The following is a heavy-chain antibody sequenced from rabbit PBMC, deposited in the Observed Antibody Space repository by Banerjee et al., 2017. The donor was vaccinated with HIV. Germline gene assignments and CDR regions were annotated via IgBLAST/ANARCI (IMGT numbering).Heavy chain of an antibody. D-gene: IGHD1-1*01. Sequence: QEQLEESGGDLVKPGGTLTLTCTVSGLDFSSSYWICWVRQAPGKGLEWIACIYAGSSGSTQYANWAKGRFTISETSSTTVTLQMTSLTAADTATYFCARHETGTSGWNFALWGQGTLVTVS. CDR2: IYAGSSGST. CDR3: ARHETGTSGWNFAL. V-gene: IGHV1S45*01. CDR1: GLDFSSSYW. J-gene: IGHJ4*01.